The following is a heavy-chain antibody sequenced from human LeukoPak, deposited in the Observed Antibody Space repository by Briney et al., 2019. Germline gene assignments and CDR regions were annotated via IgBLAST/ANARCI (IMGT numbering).Heavy chain of an antibody. V-gene: IGHV4-4*07. CDR1: GGSISSYY. CDR3: AGGYSYGISDY. J-gene: IGHJ4*02. D-gene: IGHD5-18*01. Sequence: SETLSLTCTVSGGSISSYYWSWIRQPAGKRLEWIGRIYTSGSSNYNPSLKSRVTISLDKSKNQFSLKLSSVTAADTAVYYCAGGYSYGISDYWGQGTLVTVSS. CDR2: IYTSGSS.